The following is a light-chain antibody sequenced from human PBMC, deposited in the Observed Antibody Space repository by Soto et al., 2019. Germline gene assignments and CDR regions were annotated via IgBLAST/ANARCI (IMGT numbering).Light chain of an antibody. Sequence: QSALTQPASVSGSPGQSITISCGGTSSNIGGYNIVSWYQQHPGKAPKVIIYEGVKRPSGVSDRFSGSTSGVTDYLTIYGIRAEDEAEYYCGSYVGATTYVFGRGTKGTVL. CDR3: GSYVGATTYV. V-gene: IGLV2-23*01. CDR2: EGV. CDR1: SSNIGGYNI. J-gene: IGLJ1*01.